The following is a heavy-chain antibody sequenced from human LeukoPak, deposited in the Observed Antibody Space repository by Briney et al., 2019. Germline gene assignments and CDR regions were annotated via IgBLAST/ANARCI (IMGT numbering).Heavy chain of an antibody. Sequence: PSETLSLTCAAYGGSFSGYYWSWIRQPPGKGLEWIGEINHSGSTNYNPSLKSRVTISVDTSKNQFSLKLSSVTAADTAVYYCARGSTDYAFDIWGQGTMVTVSS. CDR1: GGSFSGYY. V-gene: IGHV4-34*01. CDR2: INHSGST. J-gene: IGHJ3*02. CDR3: ARGSTDYAFDI.